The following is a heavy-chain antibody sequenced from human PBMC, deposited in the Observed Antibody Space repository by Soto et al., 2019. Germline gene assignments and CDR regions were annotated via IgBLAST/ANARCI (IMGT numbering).Heavy chain of an antibody. CDR1: GFTFSSYG. CDR3: AKDPQIYCGGDFYYWAPSLDY. Sequence: PGGSLRLSCAASGFTFSSYGMHWVRQAPGKGLEWVAVMSYDGSKKYHADSVKGRFTISRDNSKSTLYLQMNSLRAEDTAVYYCAKDPQIYCGGDFYYWAPSLDYRGQGTLVTGSS. CDR2: MSYDGSKK. D-gene: IGHD2-21*02. V-gene: IGHV3-30*18. J-gene: IGHJ4*02.